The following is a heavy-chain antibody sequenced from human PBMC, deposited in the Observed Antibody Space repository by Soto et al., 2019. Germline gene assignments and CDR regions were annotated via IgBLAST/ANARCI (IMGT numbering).Heavy chain of an antibody. CDR2: ISGSGGNT. D-gene: IGHD3-9*01. Sequence: EVQLLESGGGLVQPGGSLRLSCAASGFSFRIYAMSWVRQAPGKWLEWVSAISGSGGNTYYADSVKGRFTISRDNSKNTLYLQMYSLRAEDTAVYYCAKSLFTLFGAMDVWGQGTTVTVSS. J-gene: IGHJ6*02. CDR1: GFSFRIYA. CDR3: AKSLFTLFGAMDV. V-gene: IGHV3-23*01.